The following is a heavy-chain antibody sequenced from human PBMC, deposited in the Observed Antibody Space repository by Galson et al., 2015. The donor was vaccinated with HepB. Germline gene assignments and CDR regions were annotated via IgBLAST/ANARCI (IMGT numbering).Heavy chain of an antibody. CDR3: ARLPADYDSSGYGPFDS. D-gene: IGHD3-22*01. V-gene: IGHV5-51*01. CDR1: GYSFTNYY. Sequence: QSGAEVKKPGESLRISCKTSGYSFTNYYIGWVRQMPGKGLEWMGIIYPGDSDTIQSPSFQGLVTFSVDKSIGTAYLHWSSLKASDTAFYYCARLPADYDSSGYGPFDSWGQGTLVTVSS. CDR2: IYPGDSDT. J-gene: IGHJ4*02.